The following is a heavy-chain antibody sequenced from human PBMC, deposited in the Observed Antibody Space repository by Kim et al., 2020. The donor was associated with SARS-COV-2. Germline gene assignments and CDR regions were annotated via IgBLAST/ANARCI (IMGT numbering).Heavy chain of an antibody. CDR3: AGYTGVNDAFDI. Sequence: SVKVSCKASGGTRYPITWVRQAPGQGLEWVGGIIPIFRTATYAQHFQGRVAIVADESTSTTYMELNSLRSEDTAVYYCAGYTGVNDAFDIWGQGTMVTV. D-gene: IGHD7-27*01. CDR1: GGTRYP. CDR2: IIPIFRTA. V-gene: IGHV1-69*13. J-gene: IGHJ3*02.